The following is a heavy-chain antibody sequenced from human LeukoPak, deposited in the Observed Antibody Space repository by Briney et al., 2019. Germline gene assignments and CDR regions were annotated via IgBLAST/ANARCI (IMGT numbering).Heavy chain of an antibody. CDR2: IYYSGST. J-gene: IGHJ3*02. Sequence: GSLRLSCAASGFTFSSYAMSWVRQAPGKGLEWIGYIYYSGSTNYNPSLKSRVTISVDTSKNQFSLKLSSVTAADTAVYYCARSGAKYYDILTGYYNRHAFDIWGQGTMVTVSS. CDR1: GFTFSSYA. D-gene: IGHD3-9*01. CDR3: ARSGAKYYDILTGYYNRHAFDI. V-gene: IGHV4-59*01.